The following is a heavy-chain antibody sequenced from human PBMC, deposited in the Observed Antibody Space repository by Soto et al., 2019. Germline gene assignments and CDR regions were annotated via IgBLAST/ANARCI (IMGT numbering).Heavy chain of an antibody. D-gene: IGHD3-3*01. CDR3: ARVTTLACDY. J-gene: IGHJ4*02. CDR2: IYSDGRT. CDR1: GLTVRTNY. V-gene: IGHV3-66*01. Sequence: EVQLVESGGGLVQPGGSLRLSCAASGLTVRTNYMNWVRQAPGKGLEWVSIIYSDGRTYHADSVMGRFTISRDNSKNMLYLHMNSLRTEDTAVYVCARVTTLACDYWGQGTLVTVSS.